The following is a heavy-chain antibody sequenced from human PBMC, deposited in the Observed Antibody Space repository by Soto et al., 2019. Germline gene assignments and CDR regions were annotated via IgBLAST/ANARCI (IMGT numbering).Heavy chain of an antibody. CDR1: GGTFSSDS. D-gene: IGHD2-15*01. J-gene: IGHJ1*01. V-gene: IGHV1-69*10. CDR2: IIPVVDKP. CDR3: ANYGGNRFQH. Sequence: SVKVSCKASGGTFSSDSFSWVRQAPGQGLEWMGGIIPVVDKPIYAQKFQGRVTMTEDTSTDTAYMELSSLRSEDTAVYYCANYGGNRFQHWGQGTLVTVSS.